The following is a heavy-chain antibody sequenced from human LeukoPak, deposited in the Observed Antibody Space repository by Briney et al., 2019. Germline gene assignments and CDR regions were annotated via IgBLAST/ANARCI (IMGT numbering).Heavy chain of an antibody. D-gene: IGHD3-16*01. J-gene: IGHJ4*02. CDR2: IYYSGST. CDR3: ARHILGVPVWGFDY. Sequence: SETLSLTCTVSGGSISSYHWSWIRQPPGKGLEWIGYIYYSGSTNYNPSLKSRVTISVDTSKNQFSLKLSSVTAADTAVYYCARHILGVPVWGFDYWGQGTLVTVSS. CDR1: GGSISSYH. V-gene: IGHV4-59*08.